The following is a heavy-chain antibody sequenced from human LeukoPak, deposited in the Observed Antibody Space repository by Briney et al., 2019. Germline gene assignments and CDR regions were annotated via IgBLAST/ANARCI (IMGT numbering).Heavy chain of an antibody. D-gene: IGHD3-3*01. Sequence: PSETLSLTCTASGVSVSSGSYYWIWIRQPPGKGLEWIGYIYYSGSTKYNPSLKSRVTISVDTSKNQFSLKLSSVTAADTAVFYCARVASGYDVFDIWGQGTMVIV. CDR1: GVSVSSGSYY. CDR3: ARVASGYDVFDI. CDR2: IYYSGST. V-gene: IGHV4-61*01. J-gene: IGHJ3*02.